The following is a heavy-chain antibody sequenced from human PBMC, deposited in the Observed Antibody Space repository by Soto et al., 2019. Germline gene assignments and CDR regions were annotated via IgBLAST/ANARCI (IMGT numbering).Heavy chain of an antibody. CDR1: GGTFSTYG. CDR2: IIPKFGTT. V-gene: IGHV1-69*13. J-gene: IGHJ3*02. CDR3: ARVVLVTPKNYYDSSGYSGVFAFDI. Sequence: SVKVSCKASGGTFSTYGMNWVRLAPGQGLEWMGGIIPKFGTTNYAQKFQGRVTITADESTNTAYMELNYLRSEDTAVYYCARVVLVTPKNYYDSSGYSGVFAFDIWGQGTMVTASS. D-gene: IGHD3-22*01.